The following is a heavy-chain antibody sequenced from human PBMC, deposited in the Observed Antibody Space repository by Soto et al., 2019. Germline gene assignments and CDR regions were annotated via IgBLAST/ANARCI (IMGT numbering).Heavy chain of an antibody. Sequence: QVQLVQSGAEVKKPGSSVKVSCKASGGTFSSYTISWVRQAPGQGLEWMGRIIPILGIANYAQKFQGRVTITADKSTSTAYMELSSLRSEDMAVYYCARDRRSSGFDYWGQGTLVTVSS. V-gene: IGHV1-69*08. CDR1: GGTFSSYT. D-gene: IGHD6-19*01. J-gene: IGHJ4*02. CDR3: ARDRRSSGFDY. CDR2: IIPILGIA.